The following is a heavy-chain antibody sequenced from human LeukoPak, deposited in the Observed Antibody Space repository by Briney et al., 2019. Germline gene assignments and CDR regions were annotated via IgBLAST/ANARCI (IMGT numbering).Heavy chain of an antibody. D-gene: IGHD3-10*02. J-gene: IGHJ3*02. Sequence: PGVSLRLSCAASGFTVCSNYMSWVRQAPGKGLEWVSVTYSGGSTYYADSVKGRFTISRDNSKNTLYLQMNSLRAEDTAVYYCARDQGYYDRDAFDIWGQGTMVTVSS. V-gene: IGHV3-53*01. CDR1: GFTVCSNY. CDR2: TYSGGST. CDR3: ARDQGYYDRDAFDI.